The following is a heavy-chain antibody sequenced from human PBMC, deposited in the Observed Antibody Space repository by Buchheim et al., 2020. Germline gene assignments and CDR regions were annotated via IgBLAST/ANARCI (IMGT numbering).Heavy chain of an antibody. CDR3: AKGSAYGGREGYFDY. V-gene: IGHV3-23*04. CDR1: GFTFSNYA. D-gene: IGHD4-23*01. J-gene: IGHJ4*02. Sequence: VQLVESGGGLVKPGGSLRLSCAASGFTFSNYAMRWVRQAPGKGLEWVSAISGSGAHTYYADSVKGRLSISRDNSNNTLHLQLHSLRVEDTAVYYCAKGSAYGGREGYFDYWGQGTL. CDR2: ISGSGAHT.